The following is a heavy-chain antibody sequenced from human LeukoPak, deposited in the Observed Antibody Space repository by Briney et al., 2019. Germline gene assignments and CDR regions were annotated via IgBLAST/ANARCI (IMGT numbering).Heavy chain of an antibody. Sequence: ASVKVSCKASGGTFSSYAISWVRQAPGQGLEWMGRIIPILGIANYAQKLQGRVTMTTDTSTSTAYMELRSLRSDDTAVYYCARESGWYRPLGDFDYWGQGTLVTVSS. CDR2: IIPILGIA. D-gene: IGHD6-19*01. CDR1: GGTFSSYA. J-gene: IGHJ4*02. V-gene: IGHV1-69*04. CDR3: ARESGWYRPLGDFDY.